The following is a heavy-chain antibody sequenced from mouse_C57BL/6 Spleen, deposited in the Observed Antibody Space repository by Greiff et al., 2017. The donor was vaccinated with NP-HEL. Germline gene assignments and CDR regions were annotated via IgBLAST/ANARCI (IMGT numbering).Heavy chain of an antibody. D-gene: IGHD1-1*01. J-gene: IGHJ1*03. CDR2: IYPGDGDT. V-gene: IGHV1-82*01. CDR3: ARDITV. CDR1: GYAFSSSW. Sequence: VKLQESGPELVKPGASVKISCKASGYAFSSSWMNWVKQRPGKGLEWIGRIYPGDGDTNYNGKFKGKATLTADKSSSTAYMQLSSLTSEDSAVYFCARDITVWGTGTTVTVSS.